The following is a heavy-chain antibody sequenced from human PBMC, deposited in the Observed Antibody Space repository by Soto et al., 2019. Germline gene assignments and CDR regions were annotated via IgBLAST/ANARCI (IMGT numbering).Heavy chain of an antibody. CDR1: GFTFSSYS. J-gene: IGHJ5*02. CDR2: ISSSSSYI. D-gene: IGHD2-2*01. CDR3: ARVQRDIVVVPAAIWFDP. Sequence: GGSLRLSCAASGFTFSSYSMNWVRQAPGKGLEWVSSISSSSSYIYYADSVKGRFTISRDNAKNSLYLQMNSLRAEDTAVYYCARVQRDIVVVPAAIWFDPWGQGTLVTVS. V-gene: IGHV3-21*01.